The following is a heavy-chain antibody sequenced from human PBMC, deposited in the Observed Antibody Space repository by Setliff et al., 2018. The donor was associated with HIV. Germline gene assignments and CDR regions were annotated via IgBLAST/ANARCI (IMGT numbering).Heavy chain of an antibody. J-gene: IGHJ5*02. D-gene: IGHD3-16*01. CDR1: GGSITSSGSY. V-gene: IGHV4-39*07. CDR3: AKGGASSHWLGP. Sequence: KPSETLSLTCSVSGGSITSSGSYWGWIRQPPGQGLEWIGEINHSGSTNYNPSLKSRVTISVDTSKNQFSLKLSSVTAADTAVYYCAKGGASSHWLGPWGQGTLVTVSS. CDR2: INHSGST.